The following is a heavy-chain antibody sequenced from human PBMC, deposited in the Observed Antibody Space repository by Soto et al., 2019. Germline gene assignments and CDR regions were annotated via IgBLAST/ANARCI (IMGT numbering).Heavy chain of an antibody. V-gene: IGHV4-31*03. J-gene: IGHJ5*02. Sequence: SETLSLTCTVSGDSINIPGYYWTWIRQQPGKGLEWIGYIYYKGNTYYNPALKRRVMISIDTSKNQFSLKLNSVTAADTAVYYCARIFYSYYETTGFPFRWFDPWGQGTLVTVSS. CDR1: GDSINIPGYY. CDR3: ARIFYSYYETTGFPFRWFDP. CDR2: IYYKGNT. D-gene: IGHD3-22*01.